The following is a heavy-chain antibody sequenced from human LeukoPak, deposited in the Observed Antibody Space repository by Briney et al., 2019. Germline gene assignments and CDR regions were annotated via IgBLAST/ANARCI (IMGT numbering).Heavy chain of an antibody. CDR1: GGSFSGYY. V-gene: IGHV4-34*01. CDR3: ASISAAIGFFGELYPFHY. Sequence: SETLSLTCAVYGGSFSGYYWSWIRQPPGKGLEWIGEINHSGSTNYNPSLKSRVTISVDTSKNQFSLKLSSVTAADTAVYYCASISAAIGFFGELYPFHYWGQGTLVTVSS. CDR2: INHSGST. J-gene: IGHJ4*02. D-gene: IGHD3-10*01.